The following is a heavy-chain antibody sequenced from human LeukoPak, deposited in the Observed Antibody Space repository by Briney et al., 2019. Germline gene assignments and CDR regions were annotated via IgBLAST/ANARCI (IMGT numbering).Heavy chain of an antibody. J-gene: IGHJ4*02. V-gene: IGHV3-74*01. CDR2: INRDGSTT. CDR3: ARDRKSGESSEIDF. Sequence: GGSLRLSCAASGFTFSNYWVHWVRQAPGKGLVWVSRINRDGSTTNYADSVKGRFTVSRDNAKNTLNLQMNSLRAEDTAVYYCARDRKSGESSEIDFWGQGTLVTLSS. D-gene: IGHD3-10*01. CDR1: GFTFSNYW.